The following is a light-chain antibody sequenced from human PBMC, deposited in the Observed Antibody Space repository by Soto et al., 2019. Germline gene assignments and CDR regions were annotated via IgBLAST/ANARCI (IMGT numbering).Light chain of an antibody. CDR3: QQYNNWPRT. CDR2: GAS. CDR1: QSVSSN. Sequence: EIVMTQSPATLSVSPGERATLSCRASQSVSSNLAWYQQKPGQAPRLLIYGASTRATGIPARFSGSGSGTEVTLTISSLQSEDFAVYYCQQYNNWPRTFGQETKVDIK. V-gene: IGKV3-15*01. J-gene: IGKJ1*01.